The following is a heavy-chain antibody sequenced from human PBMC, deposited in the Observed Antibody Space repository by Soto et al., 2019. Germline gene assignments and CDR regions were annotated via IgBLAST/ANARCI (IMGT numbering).Heavy chain of an antibody. V-gene: IGHV4-30-2*01. J-gene: IGHJ4*02. D-gene: IGHD3-22*01. CDR2: IYHSGST. CDR3: ARGRGGDSSGYYYFLIDY. CDR1: GGSISSGGYS. Sequence: KASETLSLTCAVSGGSISSGGYSWSWMRQPPGKGLEWIGYIYHSGSTYYNPSLKSRVTISVDRSKNQFSLKLSSVTAADTAVYYCARGRGGDSSGYYYFLIDYWGQGTLVTVSS.